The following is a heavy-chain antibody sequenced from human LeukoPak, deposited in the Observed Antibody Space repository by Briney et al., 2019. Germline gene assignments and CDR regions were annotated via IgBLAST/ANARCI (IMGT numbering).Heavy chain of an antibody. D-gene: IGHD5-12*01. V-gene: IGHV4-59*01. CDR3: AREGGYSGYLDY. CDR1: GGSISSYY. J-gene: IGHJ4*02. CDR2: TYYSGTT. Sequence: PSETLSLTCTVSGGSISSYYWSWIRQAPGKGLEWIGYTYYSGTTNYNPSLKSRVTISLDTSKNQFSLKLSSVTAADTAVYYCAREGGYSGYLDYWGQGSLVTVSS.